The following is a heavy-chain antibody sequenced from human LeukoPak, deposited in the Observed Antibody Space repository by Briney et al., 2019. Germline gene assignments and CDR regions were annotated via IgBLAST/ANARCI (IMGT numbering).Heavy chain of an antibody. V-gene: IGHV4-38-2*01. Sequence: SETLSLTCAVSGYSISSGYYWGWIRQPPGKGLEWIGSIYHSGSTYYNPSLKSRVTISVDTSKNQFSLKLSSVTAADTAVYYCARLTVVAEYFQHWGQGTLLTVSS. CDR1: GYSISSGYY. J-gene: IGHJ1*01. CDR2: IYHSGST. D-gene: IGHD4-23*01. CDR3: ARLTVVAEYFQH.